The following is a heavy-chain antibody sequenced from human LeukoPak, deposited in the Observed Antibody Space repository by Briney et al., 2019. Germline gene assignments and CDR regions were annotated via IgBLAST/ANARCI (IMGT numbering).Heavy chain of an antibody. V-gene: IGHV1-69*01. D-gene: IGHD2-15*01. CDR2: IIPIFGLP. CDR1: VGAFNTYA. CDR3: AGGCRGGTCGSVGGNYYYDIDV. J-gene: IGHJ6*03. Sequence: SVKVSRKVSVGAFNTYALSWVRQAPGQGLEWLGGIIPIFGLPDYAQKCQGRVTITADEATSTVFMELNSLTSEDTAVYYCAGGCRGGTCGSVGGNYYYDIDVWGKGTTVIVSS.